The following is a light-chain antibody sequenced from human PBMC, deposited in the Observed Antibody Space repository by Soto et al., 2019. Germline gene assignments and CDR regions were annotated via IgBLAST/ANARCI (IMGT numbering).Light chain of an antibody. CDR3: QQYNIWHSWT. CDR2: AAS. Sequence: EIVMTQSPATLSVSPGDRATLSFRASESVTSSLAWYQQKPGQTPRLIIHAASTRATDVPARFSGGGSETEFTLTLRSLQSEDFAFYFCQQYNIWHSWTFGQGTKVDIK. J-gene: IGKJ1*01. CDR1: ESVTSS. V-gene: IGKV3-15*01.